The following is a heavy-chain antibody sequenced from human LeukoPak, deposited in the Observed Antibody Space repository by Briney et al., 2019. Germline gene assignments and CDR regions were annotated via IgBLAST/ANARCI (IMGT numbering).Heavy chain of an antibody. V-gene: IGHV1-18*01. J-gene: IGHJ4*02. D-gene: IGHD6-19*01. CDR3: ARDGRIFSSGWPFDY. CDR2: ISAYNGNT. Sequence: GASVKVSCKASGYTFTSYGISWVRQAPGQGLEWMGWISAYNGNTNYAQKLQGRVTMTTDTSTSTAYMELRSLRSDDTAVYYCARDGRIFSSGWPFDYWGQGALVTVSS. CDR1: GYTFTSYG.